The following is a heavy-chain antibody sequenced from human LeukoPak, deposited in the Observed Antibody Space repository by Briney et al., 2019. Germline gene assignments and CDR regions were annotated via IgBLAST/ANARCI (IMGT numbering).Heavy chain of an antibody. CDR1: GGSISSYY. CDR3: ARSYSGSYYGYYFDY. Sequence: SETLSLTCTVSGGSISSYYWSWLRQPPGKGLEWIGYIYYSGSTNYNPSLKSRVTISVDTSKNQFSLKLSSVTAADTAVYYCARSYSGSYYGYYFDYWGQGTLVTVSS. J-gene: IGHJ4*02. CDR2: IYYSGST. V-gene: IGHV4-59*01. D-gene: IGHD1-26*01.